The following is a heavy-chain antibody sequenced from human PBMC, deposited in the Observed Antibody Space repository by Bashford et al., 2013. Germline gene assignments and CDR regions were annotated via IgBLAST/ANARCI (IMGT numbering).Heavy chain of an antibody. CDR1: GISFNTSGTR. J-gene: IGHJ5*02. Sequence: SGPTLVKPTQTLTLTCSYSGISFNTSGTRVSWIRQPPGKALEWLARIDWDDDELYNRALQTRLTISKDTSRNQVLLTMTNMEPVDTATYYCVQNLGRGAGDWFDPWGRGNPGHRLL. CDR3: VQNLGRGAGDWFDP. D-gene: IGHD2/OR15-2a*01. CDR2: IDWDDDE. V-gene: IGHV2-70*04.